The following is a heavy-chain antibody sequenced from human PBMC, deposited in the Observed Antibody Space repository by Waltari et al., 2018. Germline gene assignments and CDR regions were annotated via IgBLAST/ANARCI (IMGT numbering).Heavy chain of an antibody. D-gene: IGHD2-15*01. Sequence: QVQLVQSGAEVKKPGASVKVSCKASGYTFTGYYMHWVRQAPGQGLEWMGWINPNSGGTNYAQKFQGSGTRTRDTSISTADMELSRLRSDDTAVYYCARVGYCSGGSCYSLNYWGQGTLVTVSS. CDR3: ARVGYCSGGSCYSLNY. CDR1: GYTFTGYY. CDR2: INPNSGGT. V-gene: IGHV1-2*02. J-gene: IGHJ4*02.